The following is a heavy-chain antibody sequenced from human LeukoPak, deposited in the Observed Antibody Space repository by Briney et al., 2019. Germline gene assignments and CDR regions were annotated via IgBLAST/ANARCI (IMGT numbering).Heavy chain of an antibody. D-gene: IGHD3-22*01. CDR2: ISSSSSYI. CDR1: GFTFSSYS. V-gene: IGHV3-21*01. J-gene: IGHJ4*02. Sequence: GGSLRLSCAASGFTFSSYSMNWVRQAPGKGLEWVSSISSSSSYIYYADSVKGRFTISRDNAKNSLYLQMSSLRAEDTAVYYCASFATTGYDSSGYYSWGQGTLVTVSS. CDR3: ASFATTGYDSSGYYS.